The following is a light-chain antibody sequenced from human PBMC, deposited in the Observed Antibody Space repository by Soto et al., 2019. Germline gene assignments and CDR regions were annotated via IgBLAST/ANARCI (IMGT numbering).Light chain of an antibody. CDR1: MRDVGAYNL. J-gene: IGLJ3*02. CDR2: EVR. CDR3: SANTARSPLV. V-gene: IGLV2-14*01. Sequence: QSVLTQPASVSGSAGQSITISCSGTMRDVGAYNLVSWYQQHPGTAPKLIIYEVRNRPSGISSRFSGSRSGNTASLTISGLQPEDEGDYYCSANTARSPLVFGGGTQLTVL.